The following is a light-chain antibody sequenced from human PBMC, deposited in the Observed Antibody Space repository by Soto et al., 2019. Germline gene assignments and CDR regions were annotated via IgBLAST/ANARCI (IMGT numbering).Light chain of an antibody. J-gene: IGKJ2*01. CDR3: QQYYSYPRGT. CDR1: QGISSY. Sequence: ALRMTQSPSSFSASTGDRVTITCRASQGISSYLAWYQQKPGKAPKLLIYAASTLQSGVPSRFSGSGSGTDFTLTISCLQSEDFATYYCQQYYSYPRGTFGQGTKLEIK. V-gene: IGKV1-8*01. CDR2: AAS.